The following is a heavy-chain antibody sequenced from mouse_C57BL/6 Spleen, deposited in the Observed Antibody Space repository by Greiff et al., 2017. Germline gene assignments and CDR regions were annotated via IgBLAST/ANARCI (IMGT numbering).Heavy chain of an antibody. J-gene: IGHJ4*01. CDR3: ARSYGNYDYAMDY. V-gene: IGHV1-80*01. Sequence: VQLQESGAELVKPGASVKISCKASGYAFSSYWMNWVKQRPGKGLEWIGQIYPGDGDTNYNGKFKGKATLTADKSSSTAYMQLSSLTSEDSAVYYCARSYGNYDYAMDYWGQGTSVTVSS. CDR1: GYAFSSYW. D-gene: IGHD2-1*01. CDR2: IYPGDGDT.